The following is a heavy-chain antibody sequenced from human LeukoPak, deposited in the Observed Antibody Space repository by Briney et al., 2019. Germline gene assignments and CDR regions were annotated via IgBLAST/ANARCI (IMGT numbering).Heavy chain of an antibody. CDR2: IYYSGST. D-gene: IGHD6-13*01. CDR1: GGSISSYY. CDR3: ARSGYTTRRHAAFDI. Sequence: PSETLSLTCTVSGGSISSYYWSWIRQPPGKGLEWIGYIYYSGSTNYNPSLKSRVTISVDTSKNQFSLKLSSVTAADTAVYYCARSGYTTRRHAAFDIWGQGTMVAVSS. J-gene: IGHJ3*02. V-gene: IGHV4-59*12.